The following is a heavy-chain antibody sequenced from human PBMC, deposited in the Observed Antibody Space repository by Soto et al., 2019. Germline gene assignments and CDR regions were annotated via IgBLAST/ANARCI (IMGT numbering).Heavy chain of an antibody. D-gene: IGHD2-15*01. CDR1: GFTFSSYS. Sequence: EVQLVESGGGLVQPGGSLRLSCAASGFTFSSYSMNWVRQAPGKGLEWVSYISSSSSTIYYADSVKGRFTISRDNAKNSLYLQMNSLRAEDTAVYYCASELLVVVAATDDYWGQGTLVTVSS. CDR2: ISSSSSTI. V-gene: IGHV3-48*01. CDR3: ASELLVVVAATDDY. J-gene: IGHJ4*02.